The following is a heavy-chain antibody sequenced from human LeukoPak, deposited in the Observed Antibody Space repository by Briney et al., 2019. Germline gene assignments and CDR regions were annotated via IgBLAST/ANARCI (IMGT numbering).Heavy chain of an antibody. CDR2: IIPIFGTA. D-gene: IGHD2-2*01. CDR3: ARGRYCSSTSCPGADP. J-gene: IGHJ5*02. CDR1: GGTFSSYA. V-gene: IGHV1-69*05. Sequence: SVKVSCKASGGTFSSYAISWVRQAPGQGLEWMGGIIPIFGTANYAQKFQGRVTITTDESTSTAYMELSSLKSEDTAVYYCARGRYCSSTSCPGADPWGQGTLVTVSS.